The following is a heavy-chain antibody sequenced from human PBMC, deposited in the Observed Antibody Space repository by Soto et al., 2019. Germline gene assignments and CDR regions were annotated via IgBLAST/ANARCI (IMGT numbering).Heavy chain of an antibody. J-gene: IGHJ4*01. D-gene: IGHD2-21*02. CDR2: ISSSSENI. CDR1: GFSFRDHS. CDR3: ARLPKGSVVTG. V-gene: IGHV3-48*02. Sequence: SLRLSCVGSGFSFRDHSMNWVRQPPGKGLQWISYISSSSENIYYADSVKGRFTVSRDNAKNTLFLQMNSLRDDDSAIYYCARLPKGSVVTGWGQGSLVTVSS.